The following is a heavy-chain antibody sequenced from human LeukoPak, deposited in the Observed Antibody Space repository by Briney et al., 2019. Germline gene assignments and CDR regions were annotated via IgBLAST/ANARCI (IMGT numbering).Heavy chain of an antibody. V-gene: IGHV4-39*07. CDR2: IYYSGDT. CDR1: GGSISSSSYY. Sequence: PSETLSLTCTVSGGSISSSSYYWGWIRQPPGKGLEWIGSIYYSGDTNYNPSLKSRVTISVDTSKNQFSLKLSSVTAADTAVYYCARLTAGIAVAGIDYWGQGTLVTVSS. CDR3: ARLTAGIAVAGIDY. J-gene: IGHJ4*02. D-gene: IGHD6-19*01.